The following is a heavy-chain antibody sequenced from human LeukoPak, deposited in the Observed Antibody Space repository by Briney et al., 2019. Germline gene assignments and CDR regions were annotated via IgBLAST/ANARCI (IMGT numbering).Heavy chain of an antibody. CDR1: GGSMSSYY. Sequence: SETLSLTCTVSGGSMSSYYWSFIRQSAGTGLEWLGRIHTSGTTWYNPSLKSRVTLSVDASKNQFSLGLTSVTAADTAVYCARGDYYAGGGRNWFDTWGQGTLVTVSS. D-gene: IGHD3-16*01. CDR2: IHTSGTT. CDR3: RGDYYAGGGRNWFDT. V-gene: IGHV4-4*07. J-gene: IGHJ5*02.